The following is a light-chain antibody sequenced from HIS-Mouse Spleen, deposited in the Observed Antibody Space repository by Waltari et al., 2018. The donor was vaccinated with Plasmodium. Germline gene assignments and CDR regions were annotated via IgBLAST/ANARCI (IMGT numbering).Light chain of an antibody. J-gene: IGKJ3*01. CDR2: AAS. CDR3: QQANSFPPGST. CDR1: QGISSW. Sequence: DLQMTQSPSSVSASVADRVTITCRASQGISSWLAWYQQKPGKAPKLLIYAASSWQSGVPSRFSGSGSGTDVTLTISSLQPEDCATYYCQQANSFPPGSTFGPATTVDIK. V-gene: IGKV1-12*01.